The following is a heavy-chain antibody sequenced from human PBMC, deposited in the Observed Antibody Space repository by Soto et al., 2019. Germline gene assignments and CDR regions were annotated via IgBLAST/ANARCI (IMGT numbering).Heavy chain of an antibody. J-gene: IGHJ4*02. CDR2: IWYDGSNK. CDR3: ARDWSRATVVGATGGAY. Sequence: GGSLRLSCAASGFTFSSYGMHWVRQAPGKGLEWVAVIWYDGSNKYYADSVKGRFTISRDNSKNTLYLQMNSLRAEDTAVYYCARDWSRATVVGATGGAYWGQGTLVTVSS. CDR1: GFTFSSYG. V-gene: IGHV3-33*01. D-gene: IGHD1-26*01.